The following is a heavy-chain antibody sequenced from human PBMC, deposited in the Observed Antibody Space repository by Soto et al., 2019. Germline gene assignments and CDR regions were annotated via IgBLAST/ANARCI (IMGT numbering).Heavy chain of an antibody. V-gene: IGHV4-39*01. Sequence: SETLSLTCTVSGSSISRSTYYWGWIRQPPGKGLEWIGSIYYSGSTYYRPSLKSRVTISVDTSKNQFSLKLSSVTAADTAVYYCARQVPAAIRLGWFDPRGQGTLVTVS. CDR3: ARQVPAAIRLGWFDP. CDR1: GSSISRSTYY. D-gene: IGHD2-2*02. CDR2: IYYSGST. J-gene: IGHJ5*02.